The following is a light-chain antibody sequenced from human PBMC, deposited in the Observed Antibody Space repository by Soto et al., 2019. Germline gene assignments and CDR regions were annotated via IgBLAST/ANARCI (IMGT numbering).Light chain of an antibody. CDR2: GAS. J-gene: IGKJ1*01. V-gene: IGKV3-20*01. Sequence: EIVLTQSPGTPSLSTGERATLSCRASQSVSSSYLAWYQQKPGQAPRLLIYGASSRATVIPDRFSGNRSGTDFTHTISSLEPEDFAVDYCQQYRGSPPTFGQVNNEKVK. CDR1: QSVSSSY. CDR3: QQYRGSPPT.